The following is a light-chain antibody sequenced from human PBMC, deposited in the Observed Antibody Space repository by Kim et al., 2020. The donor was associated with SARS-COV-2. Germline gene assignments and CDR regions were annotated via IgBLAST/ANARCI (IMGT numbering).Light chain of an antibody. CDR1: SGSIASNY. J-gene: IGLJ3*02. CDR3: QSYDGSSWV. CDR2: EDN. V-gene: IGLV6-57*01. Sequence: NFMLTQPHSVSESPGKTVTISCTRSSGSIASNYVQWYQQRPGSSPTTVIYEDNQRPSGVPDRFSGSIDSSSNSASLTISGLKTDDEAEYYCQSYDGSSWVFGGGTKLTVL.